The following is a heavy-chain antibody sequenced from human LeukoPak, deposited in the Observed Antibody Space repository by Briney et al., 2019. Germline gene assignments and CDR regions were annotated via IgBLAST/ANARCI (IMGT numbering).Heavy chain of an antibody. J-gene: IGHJ4*02. CDR2: IIPILGIA. CDR3: ARTLGELIFDY. D-gene: IGHD1-26*01. CDR1: GGTFSSYT. V-gene: IGHV1-69*02. Sequence: SVKVSCKASGGTFSSYTISWVRQAPGQGLEWMERIIPILGIANYAQKFQGRVTITADKSTSTAYMELSSLRSEDTAVYYCARTLGELIFDYWGQGTLVTVSS.